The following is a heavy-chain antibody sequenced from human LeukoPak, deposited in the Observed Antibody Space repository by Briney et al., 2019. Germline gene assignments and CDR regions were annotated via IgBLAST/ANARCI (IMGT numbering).Heavy chain of an antibody. V-gene: IGHV1-69*13. J-gene: IGHJ6*02. CDR2: IIPIFGTA. D-gene: IGHD2-2*01. CDR1: GGTFSSYA. Sequence: SVKVSCKASGGTFSSYAISWVRQAPGQGLEWMGGIIPIFGTANYAQRFQGRVTITADGSTSTAYMELSSLRSEDTAVYYCARTSREIGCSSTSCGGMDVWGQGTTVTVSS. CDR3: ARTSREIGCSSTSCGGMDV.